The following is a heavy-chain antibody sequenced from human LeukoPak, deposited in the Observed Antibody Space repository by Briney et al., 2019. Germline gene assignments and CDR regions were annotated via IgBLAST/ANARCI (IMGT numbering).Heavy chain of an antibody. D-gene: IGHD3-9*01. CDR3: ARQYYDILTGNYYYYGMDV. J-gene: IGHJ6*02. CDR2: ISYDGSNK. V-gene: IGHV3-30-3*01. CDR1: GFTFSSYA. Sequence: GRSLRLSCAASGFTFSSYAMHWVRQAPGKGLAWVALISYDGSNKYYADSVKGRFTISRDNSKNTLYLQMNSLRAEDTAVYYCARQYYDILTGNYYYYGMDVWGQGTTVTVSS.